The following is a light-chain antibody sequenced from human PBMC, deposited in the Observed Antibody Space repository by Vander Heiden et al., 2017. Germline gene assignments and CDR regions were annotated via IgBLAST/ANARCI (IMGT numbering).Light chain of an antibody. Sequence: SYELTQPPSVSVSPGQTASITCSGDKLGDKYACWYQQKPGQSPGRVIYQDSKRPSGIPERFSGSNSGNKATLTISGTQAMDEADYYCQAWDSSTWVFGGGTKLTVL. J-gene: IGLJ2*01. V-gene: IGLV3-1*01. CDR2: QDS. CDR3: QAWDSSTWV. CDR1: KLGDKY.